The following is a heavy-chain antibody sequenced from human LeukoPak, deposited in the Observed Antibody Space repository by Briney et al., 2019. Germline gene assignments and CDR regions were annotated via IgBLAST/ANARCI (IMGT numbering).Heavy chain of an antibody. D-gene: IGHD4-17*01. CDR3: VKEDHYGDYVQIDH. CDR2: ITADGGGT. J-gene: IGHJ4*02. CDR1: GFSFGSSV. Sequence: PGGSLRLSCAASGFSFGSSVMSWVRQAPGKGLEWVSAITADGGGTNHADPVKGRFTISRDNSKSTLHLQMNSLRAEDTAVYYCVKEDHYGDYVQIDHWGQGTLVTVSS. V-gene: IGHV3-23*01.